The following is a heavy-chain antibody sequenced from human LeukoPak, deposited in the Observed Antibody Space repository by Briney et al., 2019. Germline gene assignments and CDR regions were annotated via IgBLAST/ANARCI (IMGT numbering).Heavy chain of an antibody. CDR3: SKRWSSASFPFDF. D-gene: IGHD2-2*01. Sequence: SETLSLTCTVSGGSISTFYWSWIRQPPGKGLEWIGYIYYTGSTNYNPSLQSRVTISLDTSKNQFSLKLRSVTAADTAVYYCSKRWSSASFPFDFWGQGTLVTVSS. CDR2: IYYTGST. CDR1: GGSISTFY. V-gene: IGHV4-59*08. J-gene: IGHJ5*01.